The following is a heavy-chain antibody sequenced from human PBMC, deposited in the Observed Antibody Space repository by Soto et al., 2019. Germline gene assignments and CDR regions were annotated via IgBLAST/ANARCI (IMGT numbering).Heavy chain of an antibody. V-gene: IGHV4-30-4*01. D-gene: IGHD3-3*01. CDR2: IYYSGST. Sequence: KASETLSLTCTVSGGSISSGDYYWSWLRQPPGKGLEWIGYIYYSGSTYYNPSLKSRVTISVDTSKNQFSLKLSSVTAADTAVYYCESLRFVRDGRGVWGQGTTVSVS. CDR3: ESLRFVRDGRGV. CDR1: GGSISSGDYY. J-gene: IGHJ6*02.